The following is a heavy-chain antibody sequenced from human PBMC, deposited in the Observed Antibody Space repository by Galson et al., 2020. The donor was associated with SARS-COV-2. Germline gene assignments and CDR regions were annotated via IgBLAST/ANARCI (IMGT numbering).Heavy chain of an antibody. CDR2: ISYDGSNK. CDR3: AKVGYTGMHEAIDY. D-gene: IGHD5-12*01. J-gene: IGHJ4*02. V-gene: IGHV3-30*18. CDR1: GFTFSSSG. Sequence: VMETGGSLRLSCAASGFTFSSSGMHWVRQAPGKGLEWVALISYDGSNKYYGDSVKGRFTISRDNSKNTLYLQMYSLRAEDTAVYYCAKVGYTGMHEAIDYWGQGTLVTVSS.